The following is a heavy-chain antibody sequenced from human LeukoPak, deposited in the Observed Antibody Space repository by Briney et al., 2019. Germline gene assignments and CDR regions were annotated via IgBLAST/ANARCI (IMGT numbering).Heavy chain of an antibody. D-gene: IGHD3-10*01. V-gene: IGHV5-51*01. J-gene: IGHJ4*02. CDR2: IYSGDSDT. Sequence: GAALQIFSWGSGYGFTSYWIGWGRRMPGKGVEGMGSIYSGDSDTRYSPSFQGQVTISADKSISTAYLQWSSLKASDTAMYYCARGDDYADYWGQGTLVTVSS. CDR1: GYGFTSYW. CDR3: ARGDDYADY.